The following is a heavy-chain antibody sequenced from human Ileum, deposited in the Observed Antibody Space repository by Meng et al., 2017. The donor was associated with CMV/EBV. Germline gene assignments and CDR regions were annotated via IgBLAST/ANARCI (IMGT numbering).Heavy chain of an antibody. CDR3: ARVGSGSYYFDY. CDR2: MNPNSGNT. J-gene: IGHJ4*02. Sequence: SCKAAGYTCTRFDINWVRQATGQGLEWMGWMNPNSGNTGYAQKFQGRVTITRNTSISTAYMELSSLRSEDTAVYYCARVGSGSYYFDYWGQGTLVTVSS. D-gene: IGHD1-26*01. CDR1: GYTCTRFD. V-gene: IGHV1-8*03.